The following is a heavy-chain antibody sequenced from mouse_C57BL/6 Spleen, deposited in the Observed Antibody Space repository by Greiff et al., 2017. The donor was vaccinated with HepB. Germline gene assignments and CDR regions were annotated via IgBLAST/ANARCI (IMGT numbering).Heavy chain of an antibody. J-gene: IGHJ3*01. CDR1: GFTFSDYG. CDR2: ISSGSSTI. Sequence: DVHLVESGGGLVKPGGSLKLSCAASGFTFSDYGMHWVRQAPEKGLEWVAYISSGSSTIYYADTVKGRFTISRDNAKNTLFLQMTSLRSEDTAMYYCARPGSGSLAYWGQGTLVTVSA. CDR3: ARPGSGSLAY. D-gene: IGHD3-2*02. V-gene: IGHV5-17*01.